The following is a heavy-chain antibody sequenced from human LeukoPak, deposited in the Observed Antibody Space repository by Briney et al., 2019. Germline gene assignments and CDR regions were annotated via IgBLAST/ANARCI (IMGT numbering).Heavy chain of an antibody. CDR3: ARVPLHDDSRHYYPH. CDR2: IYPRDGST. D-gene: IGHD3-22*01. Sequence: ASVKVSCKASGYSFTSNYIHWVRQAPGQGLEWMGMIYPRDGSTSYAQKFQDRVTLTRDTSASTGYMELNSLSSEDTAVYYCARVPLHDDSRHYYPHWGQGTPVTVSS. CDR1: GYSFTSNY. V-gene: IGHV1-46*01. J-gene: IGHJ1*01.